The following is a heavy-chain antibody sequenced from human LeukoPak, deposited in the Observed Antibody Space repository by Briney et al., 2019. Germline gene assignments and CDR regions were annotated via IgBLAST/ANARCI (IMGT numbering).Heavy chain of an antibody. CDR1: GFTVSSNY. V-gene: IGHV3-53*01. J-gene: IGHJ4*02. CDR3: ARGGSSWYFLGY. D-gene: IGHD6-13*01. Sequence: GGSLRLSCAASGFTVSSNYTSWVRQAPGKGLEWVSVIYSGGSTYYADSVKGRFTISRDNSKNTLYLQMNSLRAEDTAVYYCARGGSSWYFLGYWGQGTLVTVSS. CDR2: IYSGGST.